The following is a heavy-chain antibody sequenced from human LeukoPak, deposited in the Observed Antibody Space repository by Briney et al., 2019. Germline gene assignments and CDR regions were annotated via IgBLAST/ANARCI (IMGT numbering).Heavy chain of an antibody. D-gene: IGHD1-26*01. CDR1: GYTFTSYA. J-gene: IGHJ6*02. CDR3: ARDDSGSYYYYGMDV. Sequence: ASVKVSCKASGYTFTSYAMHWVRQAPGQRLEWMGWINAGNGNTKYSQKFQGRVTITRDTSASTAYMELSSLRSEDTAVYNCARDDSGSYYYYGMDVWGQGTTVTVSS. V-gene: IGHV1-3*01. CDR2: INAGNGNT.